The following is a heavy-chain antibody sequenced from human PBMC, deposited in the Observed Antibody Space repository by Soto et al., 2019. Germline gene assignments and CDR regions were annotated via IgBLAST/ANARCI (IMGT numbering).Heavy chain of an antibody. D-gene: IGHD6-13*01. CDR2: ISGSGGST. CDR3: ARAPVAAGTYYYYGMDV. V-gene: IGHV3-23*01. J-gene: IGHJ6*02. CDR1: GFTFSSYA. Sequence: EVQLLESGGGLVQPGGSLRLSCAASGFTFSSYAMSWVRQAPGKGLEWVSAISGSGGSTYYADSVKGRFTISRDNSKNTLYLQMNSLRAEDTAVYYCARAPVAAGTYYYYGMDVWGQGTTVTVSS.